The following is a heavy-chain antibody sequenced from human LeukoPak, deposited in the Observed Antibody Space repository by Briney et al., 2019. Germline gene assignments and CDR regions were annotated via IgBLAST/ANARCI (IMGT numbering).Heavy chain of an antibody. CDR1: GFTFSSYG. V-gene: IGHV3-33*01. CDR3: ARDMRSYDSSNYYYYGMDV. D-gene: IGHD3-22*01. J-gene: IGHJ6*02. CDR2: IWYDGSNK. Sequence: GGSLRLSCAASGFTFSSYGMHWVRQAPGKGLEWVAVIWYDGSNKYYADSVKGRFTISRDNSKNTLYLQMNSLRAEDTAVYYCARDMRSYDSSNYYYYGMDVWGQGTTVTVSS.